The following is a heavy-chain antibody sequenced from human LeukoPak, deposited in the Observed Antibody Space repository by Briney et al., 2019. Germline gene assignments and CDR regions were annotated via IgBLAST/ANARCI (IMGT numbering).Heavy chain of an antibody. V-gene: IGHV4-59*08. CDR1: GVSISSFY. J-gene: IGHJ6*02. Sequence: SETLSLTCTVSGVSISSFYWNWIAPPPGKGLEWSGYISYSGSTNYNPSLKGRVIISVDTSKNQFPLKLSSVTAADTAVYYCARHSYYYDSSCYSVSYGMDVWGQGTTVTVSS. CDR2: ISYSGST. CDR3: ARHSYYYDSSCYSVSYGMDV. D-gene: IGHD3-22*01.